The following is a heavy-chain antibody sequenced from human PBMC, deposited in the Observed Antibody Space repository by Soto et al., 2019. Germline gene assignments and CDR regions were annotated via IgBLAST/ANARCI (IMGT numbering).Heavy chain of an antibody. V-gene: IGHV4-39*01. CDR2: IYYSGST. Sequence: QLQLQESGPGLVKPSETLSLTCTVSGVSISSSSYYWGWIRQPPGKGLEWIGSIYYSGSTYYNPPIMSRVTISVDTSKNQLSLNLSSVTAADTAVYYCARLPVYSSSWGGSFDYWGQGTLVTVSS. J-gene: IGHJ4*02. D-gene: IGHD6-13*01. CDR1: GVSISSSSYY. CDR3: ARLPVYSSSWGGSFDY.